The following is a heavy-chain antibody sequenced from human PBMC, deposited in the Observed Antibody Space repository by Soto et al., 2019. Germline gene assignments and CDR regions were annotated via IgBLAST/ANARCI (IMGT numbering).Heavy chain of an antibody. D-gene: IGHD2-15*01. Sequence: SETLSLTCSVSGDSISAVDYFWAWIRQPPGQALEYIGYIYKSATTYYNPSFGSRVAISLETSKSQFSLNVTSVTAADTAVYFCARGRYCLTGRCFPNWFDSWGQVTLVTVSS. CDR1: GDSISAVDYF. V-gene: IGHV4-30-4*01. CDR3: ARGRYCLTGRCFPNWFDS. J-gene: IGHJ5*01. CDR2: IYKSATT.